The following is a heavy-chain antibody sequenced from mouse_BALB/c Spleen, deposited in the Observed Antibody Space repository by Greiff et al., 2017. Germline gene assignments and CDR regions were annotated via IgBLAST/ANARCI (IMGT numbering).Heavy chain of an antibody. J-gene: IGHJ3*01. D-gene: IGHD1-1*01. V-gene: IGHV14-3*02. CDR3: ARGIYYGSSYPAWFAY. CDR1: GFNIKDTY. Sequence: VHVKQSGAELVKPGASVKLSCTASGFNIKDTYMHWVKQRPEQGLEWIGRIDPANGNTKYDPKFQGKATITADTSSNTAYLQLSSLTSEDTAVYYCARGIYYGSSYPAWFAYWGQGTLVTVSA. CDR2: IDPANGNT.